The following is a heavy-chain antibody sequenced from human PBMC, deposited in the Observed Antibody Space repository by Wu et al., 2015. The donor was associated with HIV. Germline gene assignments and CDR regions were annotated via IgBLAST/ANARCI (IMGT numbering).Heavy chain of an antibody. CDR1: NYTFTTYY. CDR2: INPNGGST. V-gene: IGHV1-2*02. J-gene: IGHJ4*02. CDR3: AVLYDVEGDKAVLDH. Sequence: QVQLVQSGAEVKKPGSSVRVSCKTSNYTFTTYYIHWVRQAPGQGLEWMGWINPNGGSTKYAQKFQGRVTMTRDTSISTAYMEVSRLRSDDTAMYYCAVLYDVEGDKAVLDHWGRGNSGHRLL. D-gene: IGHD3-16*01.